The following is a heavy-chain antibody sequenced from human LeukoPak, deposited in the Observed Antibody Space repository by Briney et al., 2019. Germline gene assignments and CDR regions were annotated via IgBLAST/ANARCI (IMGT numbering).Heavy chain of an antibody. J-gene: IGHJ4*02. Sequence: PGGSLRLSCAASGFTFSSYEMNWVRQAPGKGLEWVSYISSSGSTIYYADSVKGRFTISRDNAKNSLYLQMNSLRAEDTAVYYRARASYGDYFPDEFDYWGQGTLVTVSS. CDR2: ISSSGSTI. CDR1: GFTFSSYE. D-gene: IGHD4-17*01. CDR3: ARASYGDYFPDEFDY. V-gene: IGHV3-48*03.